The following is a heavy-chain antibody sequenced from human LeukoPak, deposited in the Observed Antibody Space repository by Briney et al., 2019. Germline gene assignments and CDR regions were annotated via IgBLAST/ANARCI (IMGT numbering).Heavy chain of an antibody. D-gene: IGHD1-14*01. Sequence: ASVKVSCKTSGYPFTTYEINWVRQAAGQGLEWMGWVHPNTGNTAYAQRFQGRVTMTRDTSVSTAYMELSSLTSNDTAVYFCARGPRNDPWGQGTLVTVSS. J-gene: IGHJ5*02. CDR1: GYPFTTYE. CDR3: ARGPRNDP. CDR2: VHPNTGNT. V-gene: IGHV1-8*01.